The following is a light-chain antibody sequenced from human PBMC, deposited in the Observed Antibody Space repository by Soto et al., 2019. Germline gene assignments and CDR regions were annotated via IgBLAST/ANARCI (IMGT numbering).Light chain of an antibody. CDR2: KAS. CDR3: QHYNSYSEA. J-gene: IGKJ1*01. Sequence: DIQMTQSPSTLSGSVGDRVTITCRASQTISSWLAWYQQKPGKAPKLLIYKASTLKSGVPSRFSGGGSGTEFTLTISSLQPYDFATYYCQHYNSYSEAFGQGTKVELK. V-gene: IGKV1-5*03. CDR1: QTISSW.